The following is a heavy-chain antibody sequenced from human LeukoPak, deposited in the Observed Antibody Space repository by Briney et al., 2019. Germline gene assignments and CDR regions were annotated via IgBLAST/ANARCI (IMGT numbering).Heavy chain of an antibody. CDR2: INHSGST. Sequence: SETLSLTCAVYGGSFSGYYWSWIRQPPGKGLEWIGEINHSGSTNYNPSLKSRVTISVDTSKNQFSLELSSVTAADTAVYYCARVRGVIISIFDYWGQGTLVTVSS. D-gene: IGHD3-10*01. CDR3: ARVRGVIISIFDY. V-gene: IGHV4-34*01. J-gene: IGHJ4*02. CDR1: GGSFSGYY.